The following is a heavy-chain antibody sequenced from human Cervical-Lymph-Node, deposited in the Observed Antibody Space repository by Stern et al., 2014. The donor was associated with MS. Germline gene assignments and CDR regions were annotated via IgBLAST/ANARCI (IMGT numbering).Heavy chain of an antibody. Sequence: VQLVESGAEVKKPGSSVKVSCQTSGGTFSSHAINLVRQAPGQGLEWMGGVIPIFGTVDYAQKFQGRLTITADESTNTAYMELSSLRSEDTAVYYCARDQIPYYYYGMDVWGQGTTVTVSS. CDR3: ARDQIPYYYYGMDV. J-gene: IGHJ6*02. V-gene: IGHV1-69*01. CDR1: GGTFSSHA. D-gene: IGHD2-2*02. CDR2: VIPIFGTV.